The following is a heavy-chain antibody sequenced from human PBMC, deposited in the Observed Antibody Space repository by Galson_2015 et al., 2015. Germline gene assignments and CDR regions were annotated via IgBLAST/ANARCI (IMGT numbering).Heavy chain of an antibody. D-gene: IGHD2-2*01. Sequence: SLRLSCAASGFTFSSYALSWVRPAPGKGLEWVSAISGSGGSTYYADSVKGRFTISRDNSKNTLYLQMNSLRAEDTAVYYCAKVRSIPSIVVVPAALDYWGQGTLVTVSS. CDR1: GFTFSSYA. CDR3: AKVRSIPSIVVVPAALDY. CDR2: ISGSGGST. V-gene: IGHV3-23*01. J-gene: IGHJ4*02.